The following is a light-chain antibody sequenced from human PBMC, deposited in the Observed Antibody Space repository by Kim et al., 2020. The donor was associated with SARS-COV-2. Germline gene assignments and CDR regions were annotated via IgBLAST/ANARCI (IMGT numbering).Light chain of an antibody. CDR2: HAS. CDR3: LQHKSYPYS. V-gene: IGKV1-17*03. J-gene: IGKJ2*03. Sequence: ASVGDRVTITCRASQDINRFLAWFQQKPGKVPKRLIYHASTLQSGVPSRFSGSGSGTEFSLTISSLQPEDFATYYCLQHKSYPYSFGQGTKLEIK. CDR1: QDINRF.